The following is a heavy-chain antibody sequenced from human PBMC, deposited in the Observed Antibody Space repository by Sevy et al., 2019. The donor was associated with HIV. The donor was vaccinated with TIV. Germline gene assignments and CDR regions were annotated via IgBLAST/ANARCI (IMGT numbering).Heavy chain of an antibody. V-gene: IGHV3-30*04. Sequence: GGSLRLSCAASAFTFSSYAMHWVRQAPGKGLEWVAVISYDGNEKDYADSVKGRFTISRDNSKNTLYLQMNSLRIEDTAVYYCARAQGVLLWFGEFPLWGPGTLVTVSS. CDR2: ISYDGNEK. CDR3: ARAQGVLLWFGEFPL. CDR1: AFTFSSYA. J-gene: IGHJ4*02. D-gene: IGHD3-10*01.